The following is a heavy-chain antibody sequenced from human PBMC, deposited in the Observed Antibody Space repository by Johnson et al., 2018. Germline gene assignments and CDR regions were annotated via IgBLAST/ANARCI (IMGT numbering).Heavy chain of an antibody. D-gene: IGHD4-11*01. CDR2: MNPYSGNT. Sequence: QVQLVESGAEVKKPGASVKVSCKAFGYTFINYDINWVRQAPGRGLEWMGWMNPYSGNTLYAQKFQGRVSMTRNTSINTASLELSTLTSDDTAVYYCARASSTEYNNWFDPWGQGTLVTVSS. CDR3: ARASSTEYNNWFDP. J-gene: IGHJ5*02. CDR1: GYTFINYD. V-gene: IGHV1-8*01.